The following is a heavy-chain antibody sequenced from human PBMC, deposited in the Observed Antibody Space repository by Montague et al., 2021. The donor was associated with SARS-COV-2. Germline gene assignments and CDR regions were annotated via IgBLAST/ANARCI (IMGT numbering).Heavy chain of an antibody. CDR2: IYYRGST. J-gene: IGHJ5*01. V-gene: IGHV4-59*01. CDR1: NGSISSYY. CDR3: AREGLNNWFDS. Sequence: SETLSLTCTVSNGSISSYYWSWVRRPPGRRLEWIGYIYYRGSTNYNPSLESRVTMSVDTAKNQFSLKLRSVTAADTAVYFCAREGLNNWFDSWGQGTLVIVSS.